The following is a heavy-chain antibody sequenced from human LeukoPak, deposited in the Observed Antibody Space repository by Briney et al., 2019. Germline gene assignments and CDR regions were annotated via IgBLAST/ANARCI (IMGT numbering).Heavy chain of an antibody. J-gene: IGHJ6*02. CDR2: ISYDGSNK. V-gene: IGHV3-30*18. D-gene: IGHD2-2*01. CDR1: GFTFSSYG. CDR3: ANGPCRSTSCYFYYYCGMDV. Sequence: GGSLRLSCAASGFTFSSYGMHWVRQAPGKGLEWVAVISYDGSNKYYADSVKGRFTISRDNSKNTLYLQMNSLRAEDTAVYYCANGPCRSTSCYFYYYCGMDVWGQGTTVTVSS.